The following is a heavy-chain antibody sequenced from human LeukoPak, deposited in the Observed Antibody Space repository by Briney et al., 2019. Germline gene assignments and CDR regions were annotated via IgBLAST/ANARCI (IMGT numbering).Heavy chain of an antibody. Sequence: GGSLRLSCAASGFTFSSYWMHWVRQAPEKGLVWVSRINSDGSTTGYADSVKGRFTISRDNVKNTLYLQMNSLRAEDTAVYYCAKGEKTRPFGGVIDYWGQGTLVTVSS. CDR3: AKGEKTRPFGGVIDY. V-gene: IGHV3-74*01. CDR1: GFTFSSYW. D-gene: IGHD3-16*02. J-gene: IGHJ4*02. CDR2: INSDGSTT.